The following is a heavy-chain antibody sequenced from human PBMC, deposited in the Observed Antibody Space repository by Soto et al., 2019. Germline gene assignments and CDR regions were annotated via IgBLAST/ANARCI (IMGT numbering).Heavy chain of an antibody. CDR2: ISYDGSNK. D-gene: IGHD2-8*01. Sequence: GGSLRLSCAASGSTFSSYAMHGVRQAPGKGLEWVAVISYDGSNKYYADSVKGRFTISRDNSKNTLYLQMNSLRAEDTAVYYCARGAPYCTNGVCYLLDYWGQGTLVTVSS. V-gene: IGHV3-30-3*01. J-gene: IGHJ4*02. CDR3: ARGAPYCTNGVCYLLDY. CDR1: GSTFSSYA.